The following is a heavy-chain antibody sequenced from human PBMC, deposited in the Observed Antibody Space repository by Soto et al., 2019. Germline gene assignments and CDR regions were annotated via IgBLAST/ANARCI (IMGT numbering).Heavy chain of an antibody. CDR2: LYNTGST. CDR3: ARDLWGYCGTDCYPLDV. CDR1: GGSISRYY. Sequence: SETLSITCTVSGGSISRYYWSLIRHPPGKGLEWIGYLYNTGSTIYNPSLKSRVTISVDTSKNQFSLKLNSLTAADTAVYYCARDLWGYCGTDCYPLDVWGQGTTVTVS. J-gene: IGHJ6*02. V-gene: IGHV4-59*01. D-gene: IGHD2-21*02.